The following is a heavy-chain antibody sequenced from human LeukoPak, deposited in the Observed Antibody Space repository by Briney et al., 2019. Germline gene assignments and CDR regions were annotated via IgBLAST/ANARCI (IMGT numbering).Heavy chain of an antibody. V-gene: IGHV3-30*02. CDR3: ARIYCSGGSCYFDY. CDR2: IRYDGSNK. CDR1: GFTFSSYG. J-gene: IGHJ4*02. Sequence: GGSLRLSCAASGFTFSSYGMHWVRQAPGKGLEWVAFIRYDGSNKRYADSVKGRFTISRDNSKNTLYLQMNSLRAEDTAVYYCARIYCSGGSCYFDYWGQGTLVTVSS. D-gene: IGHD2-15*01.